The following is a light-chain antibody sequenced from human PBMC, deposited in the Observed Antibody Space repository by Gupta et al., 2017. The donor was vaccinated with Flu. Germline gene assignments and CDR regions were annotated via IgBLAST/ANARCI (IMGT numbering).Light chain of an antibody. J-gene: IGLJ1*01. CDR1: SSDVGAYNF. CDR2: EVS. Sequence: QSALTQPASVSGSPGQSITISCTGTSSDVGAYNFVSWYQQHPGKAPKVVIYEVSNRPSGVSNRFSGSKSGNSASLTISGLQAEDEGDDYCTAHASGSATVFGTGTKVTVL. CDR3: TAHASGSATV. V-gene: IGLV2-14*01.